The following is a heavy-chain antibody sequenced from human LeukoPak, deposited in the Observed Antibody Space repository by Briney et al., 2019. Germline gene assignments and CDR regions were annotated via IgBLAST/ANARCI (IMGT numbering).Heavy chain of an antibody. CDR1: GFNFGDYA. D-gene: IGHD2-15*01. V-gene: IGHV3-49*03. J-gene: IGHJ4*02. CDR2: ITNKAFGGTS. Sequence: PGGSLRLSCTASGFNFGDYAMSWFGQAPEKGLEGVGFITNKAFGGTSEYAASVKGRFTISRDDSRSIAYLQMDNLRTEDTGVYYCTRDEYGSGSNFFDYWGQGTLVTVST. CDR3: TRDEYGSGSNFFDY.